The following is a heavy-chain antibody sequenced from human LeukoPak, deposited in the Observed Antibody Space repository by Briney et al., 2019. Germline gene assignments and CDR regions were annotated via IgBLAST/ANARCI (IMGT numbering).Heavy chain of an antibody. CDR1: GYTFTGYY. Sequence: ASVKVSCKASGYTFTGYYMHWVRQAPGQGPEWMGWINPNSGDTNYAQKFQGRVTMTTDTSTSTAYMELRSLRSDDTAVYYCAISRVGYYGSGSYDYWGQGTLVTVSS. CDR2: INPNSGDT. V-gene: IGHV1-2*02. D-gene: IGHD3-10*01. J-gene: IGHJ4*02. CDR3: AISRVGYYGSGSYDY.